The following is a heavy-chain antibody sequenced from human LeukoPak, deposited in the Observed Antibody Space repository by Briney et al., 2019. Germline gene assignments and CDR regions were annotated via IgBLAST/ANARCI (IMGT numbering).Heavy chain of an antibody. V-gene: IGHV4-38-2*01. D-gene: IGHD3-3*01. CDR2: IYHSGST. CDR3: AGTARTIFGVVVDY. J-gene: IGHJ4*02. CDR1: GYSTSSGYY. Sequence: SETLSLTCAVSGYSTSSGYYWGWIRQPPGKGLEWIGSIYHSGSTYYNPSLKSRVTISVDTSKNQFSLKLSSVTAADTAVYYCAGTARTIFGVVVDYWGQGTLVTVSS.